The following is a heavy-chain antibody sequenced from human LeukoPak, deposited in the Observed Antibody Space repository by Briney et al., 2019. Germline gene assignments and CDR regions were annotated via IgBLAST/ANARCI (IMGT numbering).Heavy chain of an antibody. CDR1: GFTFSSCG. CDR2: IWNDGSYK. CDR3: AKPTMGSGSFLIEY. D-gene: IGHD1-26*01. Sequence: GGSLRLSSAASGFTFSSCGMHWVRQAPGKELEWVAVIWNDGSYKYYTDSVKGRFTISRANSKNNLYLEMNSLRAEDTALYYCAKPTMGSGSFLIEYWGQGTLVTVPS. J-gene: IGHJ4*02. V-gene: IGHV3-33*06.